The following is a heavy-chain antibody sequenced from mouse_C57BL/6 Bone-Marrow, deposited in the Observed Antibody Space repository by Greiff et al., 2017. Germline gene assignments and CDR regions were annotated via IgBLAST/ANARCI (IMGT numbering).Heavy chain of an antibody. CDR3: ARYYDYDDYTRDY. CDR1: GYTFTNYW. D-gene: IGHD2-4*01. V-gene: IGHV1-64*01. CDR2: MHPNGGSP. J-gene: IGHJ4*01. Sequence: QVQLKQPGAELVKPGASVKLSCKASGYTFTNYWMHWVKQRPGQGLEWIGMMHPNGGSPDYNEKFKSEATLSVDKSSRTAYMELSSLTSEDSAVYYCARYYDYDDYTRDYWGQGTSVTVSS.